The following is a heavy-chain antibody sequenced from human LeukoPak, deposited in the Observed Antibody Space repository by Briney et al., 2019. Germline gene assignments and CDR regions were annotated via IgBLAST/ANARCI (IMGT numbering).Heavy chain of an antibody. CDR3: AKDGGLWVSAHWGDS. CDR2: ISSSSSYI. CDR1: GFTFSSYS. D-gene: IGHD7-27*01. V-gene: IGHV3-21*04. Sequence: GGSLRLSCAASGFTFSSYSMNWVRQAPGKGLEWVSSISSSSSYIYYADSVKGRFTVSRDNSKNTLFLQMNSLRAEDTAVYYCAKDGGLWVSAHWGDSWGRGTLVTVSS. J-gene: IGHJ4*02.